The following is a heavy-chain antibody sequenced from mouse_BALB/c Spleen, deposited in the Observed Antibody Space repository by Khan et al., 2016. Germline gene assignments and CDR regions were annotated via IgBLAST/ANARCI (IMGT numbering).Heavy chain of an antibody. CDR1: GYTFTSYW. CDR3: ARGYFGSNYFDY. Sequence: QVQLQQSGAELARPGASVTLSCKASGYTFTSYWMQWVKQRPGQGLEWVGAIYPGDGDTRYTQKFKGKATLTADKSSSTAYMQLSSLASEDSAVYYCARGYFGSNYFDYWGQGTTLTVSS. V-gene: IGHV1-87*01. J-gene: IGHJ2*01. D-gene: IGHD1-1*01. CDR2: IYPGDGDT.